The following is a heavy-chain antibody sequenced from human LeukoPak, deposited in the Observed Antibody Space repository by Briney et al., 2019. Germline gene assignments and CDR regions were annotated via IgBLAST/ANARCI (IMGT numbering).Heavy chain of an antibody. J-gene: IGHJ3*02. CDR1: GFTFSIYG. V-gene: IGHV3-30*02. D-gene: IGHD2-2*01. Sequence: GGSLRLSCAASGFTFSIYGTHWVRQAPGKGLEWVAFIRYDGSNKYYADSVKGRFTISRDNSKNTLYLQMNSLRAEDTPVYYCAKDTIYAFDIWGQGTMVTVSS. CDR2: IRYDGSNK. CDR3: AKDTIYAFDI.